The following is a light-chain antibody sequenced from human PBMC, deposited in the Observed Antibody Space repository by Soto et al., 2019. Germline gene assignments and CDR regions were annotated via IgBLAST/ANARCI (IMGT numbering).Light chain of an antibody. CDR2: LTS. V-gene: IGKV1-39*01. CDR1: QRIGNY. Sequence: DIQMTQSPSALSASVGDRVTITCRSNQRIGNYLNWYQHKIESAPKLLIYLTSSLQSGVPSRFSGSGSGTDFTLTISSLQPEDFAAYYCQQSYSTPYSFGQGTKLEIK. J-gene: IGKJ2*01. CDR3: QQSYSTPYS.